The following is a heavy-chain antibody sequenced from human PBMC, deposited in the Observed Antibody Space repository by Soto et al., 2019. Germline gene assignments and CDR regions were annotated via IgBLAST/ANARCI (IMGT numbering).Heavy chain of an antibody. J-gene: IGHJ4*02. Sequence: GASVKVSCKASGYTFTSYDINWVRQATGQGLEWMGWMNPNSGNTGYAQKFQGRVTMTRNTSISTAYMELSSLRSEDMAVYYCARVVETYDYIWGSYRSHYFDYWGQGTLVTVSS. CDR2: MNPNSGNT. CDR1: GYTFTSYD. D-gene: IGHD3-16*02. CDR3: ARVVETYDYIWGSYRSHYFDY. V-gene: IGHV1-8*01.